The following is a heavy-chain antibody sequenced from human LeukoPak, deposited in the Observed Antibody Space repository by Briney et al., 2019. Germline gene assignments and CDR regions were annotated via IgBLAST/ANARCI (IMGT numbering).Heavy chain of an antibody. CDR2: INPNSGGT. Sequence: ASVKVSCKASGYTFTGYYMHWVRQAPGQGLEWMGWINPNSGGTNYAQKFQGRVTMTRDTSISTAYMELSRLRSDDTAVYYCARDVPIVVVPAAIFSDIWGQGTMVTVSS. J-gene: IGHJ3*02. D-gene: IGHD2-2*01. CDR3: ARDVPIVVVPAAIFSDI. V-gene: IGHV1-2*02. CDR1: GYTFTGYY.